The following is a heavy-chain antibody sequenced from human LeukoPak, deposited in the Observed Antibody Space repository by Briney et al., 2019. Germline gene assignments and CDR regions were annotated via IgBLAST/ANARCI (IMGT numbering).Heavy chain of an antibody. CDR3: ARVGGDNGWFDP. CDR2: INPNSGGT. Sequence: ASVKVSCKASGYTFTGYYMHWVRQAPGQVLAWMGWINPNSGGTNYAQRFQGRVTMTRDTSISTAYMEVSRLRSDDTAVYYCARVGGDNGWFDPWGQGTLVTVSS. V-gene: IGHV1-2*02. CDR1: GYTFTGYY. D-gene: IGHD2-21*01. J-gene: IGHJ5*02.